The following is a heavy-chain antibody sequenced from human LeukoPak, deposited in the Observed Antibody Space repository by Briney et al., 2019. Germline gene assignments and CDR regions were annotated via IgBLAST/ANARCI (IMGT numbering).Heavy chain of an antibody. J-gene: IGHJ4*02. Sequence: GGSLRLSCAASGFTFSGYSMNWVRQAPGKGLEWVSSISSSSSYIYYADSVKGRFTISRDNAKNSLYLQMNSLRAEDTAVYYCASKDPESYGFVLTTFDYWGQGTLVTVSS. CDR1: GFTFSGYS. D-gene: IGHD5-18*01. V-gene: IGHV3-21*01. CDR2: ISSSSSYI. CDR3: ASKDPESYGFVLTTFDY.